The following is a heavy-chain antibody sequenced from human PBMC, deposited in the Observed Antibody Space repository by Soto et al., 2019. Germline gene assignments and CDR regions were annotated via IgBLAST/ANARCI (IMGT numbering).Heavy chain of an antibody. D-gene: IGHD5-12*01. CDR3: ARVIVATESYYFDY. Sequence: SETLSLTCTVSGGSISSYYWSWIRQPPGKGLEWTGYIYYSGNTNYNPSLKSRVPISVDTSKNQFSLKLSSVTAADTAVYYCARVIVATESYYFDYWGQGTLVTVSS. CDR1: GGSISSYY. CDR2: IYYSGNT. J-gene: IGHJ4*02. V-gene: IGHV4-59*08.